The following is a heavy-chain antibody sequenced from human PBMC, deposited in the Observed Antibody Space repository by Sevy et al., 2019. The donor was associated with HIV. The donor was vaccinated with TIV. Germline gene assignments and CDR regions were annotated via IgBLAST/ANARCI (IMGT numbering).Heavy chain of an antibody. D-gene: IGHD6-19*01. J-gene: IGHJ3*02. CDR2: ITGSGRST. CDR3: ANQSRSGWTGAFDI. Sequence: GGYLRLSCVGSGFTFSSYVMSWVRQAPGKGLEWVSSITGSGRSTQSADSVKGRFTISRDNSKKTLYLQMNSLRAEDTAIYYCANQSRSGWTGAFDIWGQGTMVTVSS. CDR1: GFTFSSYV. V-gene: IGHV3-23*01.